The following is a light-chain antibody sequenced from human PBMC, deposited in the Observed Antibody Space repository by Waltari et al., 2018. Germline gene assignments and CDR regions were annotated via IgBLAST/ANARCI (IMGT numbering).Light chain of an antibody. J-gene: IGLJ2*01. CDR2: EVS. Sequence: QSALTQPASVSGSPGQSITISCTGTSSDVGTYNLVSWYQQNPGKAPKLIIYEVSKRPSRVSNCFSCSKSGTTASLTISGLQAEDEADFYCCSYAGSGSSVVFGGGTKLTVL. V-gene: IGLV2-23*02. CDR3: CSYAGSGSSVV. CDR1: SSDVGTYNL.